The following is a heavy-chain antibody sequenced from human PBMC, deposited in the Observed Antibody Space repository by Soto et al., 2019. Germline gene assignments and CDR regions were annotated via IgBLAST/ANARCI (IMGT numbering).Heavy chain of an antibody. CDR2: IWYDGSNK. V-gene: IGHV3-33*01. Sequence: QVQLVESGGVVVQPGRSLRLYCAASGFTFSSYGMHWVRQAPGKVLEWVAVIWYDGSNKYYADSVKGRFTISRDNSKNTLYLQMNSLRADDTAVDYCARGRLSSSSCGMDVWGQGTTVTVSS. D-gene: IGHD6-6*01. J-gene: IGHJ6*02. CDR1: GFTFSSYG. CDR3: ARGRLSSSSCGMDV.